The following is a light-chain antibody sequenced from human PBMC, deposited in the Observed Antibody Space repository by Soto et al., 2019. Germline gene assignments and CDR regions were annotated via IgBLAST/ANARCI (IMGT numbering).Light chain of an antibody. CDR3: HQYDNWPKT. Sequence: EVVVTRSPATLSVSPGERATLSCMASQSVSSNLAWYQQKPGQAPRLLIYGASTRATGIPARFSGSGSGTEFTLTISSLQSEDFAVYYCHQYDNWPKTFGQGTRLEIK. V-gene: IGKV3-15*01. J-gene: IGKJ5*01. CDR1: QSVSSN. CDR2: GAS.